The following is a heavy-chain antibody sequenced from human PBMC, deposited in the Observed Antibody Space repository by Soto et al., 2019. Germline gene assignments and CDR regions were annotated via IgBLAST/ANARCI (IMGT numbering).Heavy chain of an antibody. Sequence: SLRLSCAASGFTFSNAWMNWVRQAPGKGLEWVGRIKSKTDGSITKYAESVKGRFTISRDNAKNTLYLQMSSLGVEDTAVYYCIRDPPIDYWGQGTLVTVSS. J-gene: IGHJ4*02. CDR3: IRDPPIDY. CDR1: GFTFSNAW. V-gene: IGHV3-74*01. CDR2: IKSKTDGSIT.